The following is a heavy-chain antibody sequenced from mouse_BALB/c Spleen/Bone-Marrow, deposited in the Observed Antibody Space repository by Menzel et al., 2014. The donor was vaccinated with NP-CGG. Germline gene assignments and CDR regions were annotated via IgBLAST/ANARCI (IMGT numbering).Heavy chain of an antibody. D-gene: IGHD2-1*01. Sequence: EVHLVESGGDLVRSGGSLKLSCAASGFTFGSYSMSWVRQIPEKRLEWVATISSGGGNIYYPDSVKGRFTISRDNAKNNLYLQMSSLRSEDTALYYCVRSSPFFNGKGGDYAMDYWGQGTSVTVSS. CDR2: ISSGGGNI. J-gene: IGHJ4*01. CDR1: GFTFGSYS. V-gene: IGHV5-9*03. CDR3: VRSSPFFNGKGGDYAMDY.